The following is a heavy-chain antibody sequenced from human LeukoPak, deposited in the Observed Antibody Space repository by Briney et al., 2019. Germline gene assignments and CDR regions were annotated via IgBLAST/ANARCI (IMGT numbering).Heavy chain of an antibody. J-gene: IGHJ4*02. CDR1: GFTFSSYA. V-gene: IGHV3-23*01. CDR2: ISGSGGST. CDR3: AILPRRGYCSSTSCYAVDY. D-gene: IGHD2-2*01. Sequence: GGSLRISCAASGFTFSSYAMSWVRQAPGKGLEWVSAISGSGGSTYYADSVKGRFTISRDNSKNTLYLQMNSLRAEDTAVYYCAILPRRGYCSSTSCYAVDYWGQGTLVTVSS.